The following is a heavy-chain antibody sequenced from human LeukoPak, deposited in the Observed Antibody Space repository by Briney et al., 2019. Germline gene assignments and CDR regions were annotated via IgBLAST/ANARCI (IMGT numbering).Heavy chain of an antibody. J-gene: IGHJ3*02. CDR2: MNPNSGNT. Sequence: GASVKVSCKASGYTFTSYDINWVRQATGQGLEWMGWMNPNSGNTGYAQKFQGRVTMTRNTSISTAYMELSSLRSEDTAVYYCARGYSSSWLSAGREDAFGIWGQGTMVTVSS. CDR1: GYTFTSYD. V-gene: IGHV1-8*01. CDR3: ARGYSSSWLSAGREDAFGI. D-gene: IGHD6-13*01.